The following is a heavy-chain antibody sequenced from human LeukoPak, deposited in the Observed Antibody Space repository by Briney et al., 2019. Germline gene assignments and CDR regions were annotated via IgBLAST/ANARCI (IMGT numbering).Heavy chain of an antibody. Sequence: GGSLRLSCAASGFTFCSYAMCWVRQAPGKGVEWVSAISGSGGSTYYADSVKGRFTISRENSKNTVYLQMNSLRAEDTAVYYCAKEKGATVEFDYWGQGTLVTVSS. CDR3: AKEKGATVEFDY. D-gene: IGHD4-23*01. CDR1: GFTFCSYA. V-gene: IGHV3-23*01. CDR2: ISGSGGST. J-gene: IGHJ4*02.